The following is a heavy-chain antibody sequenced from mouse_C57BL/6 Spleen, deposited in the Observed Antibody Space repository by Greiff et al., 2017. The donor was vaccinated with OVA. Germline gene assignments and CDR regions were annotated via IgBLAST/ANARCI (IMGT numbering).Heavy chain of an antibody. V-gene: IGHV5-12*01. Sequence: EVQLQQSGGGLVQPGGSLKLSCAASGFTFSDYYMYWVRQTPEKRLEWVAYISNGGGSTYYPDTVKGRFTISRDNAKNTLYLQMSRLKSEDTAMYYCARGAYYSDLRGCFAYWGQGTLVTVSA. D-gene: IGHD2-12*01. J-gene: IGHJ3*01. CDR1: GFTFSDYY. CDR2: ISNGGGST. CDR3: ARGAYYSDLRGCFAY.